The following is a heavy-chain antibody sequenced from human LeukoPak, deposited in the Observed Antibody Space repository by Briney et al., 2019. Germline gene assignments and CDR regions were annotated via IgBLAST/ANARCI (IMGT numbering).Heavy chain of an antibody. Sequence: GGSLRLSCAASGFTFSSYEMNWVSQAPGKGMEWVSYISSSGSTIYSADSVKGRFTISRDNAKNSLYLQMNNLRAEDTAVYYCARDSASSAYFDYWGQGTLVTVSS. CDR3: ARDSASSAYFDY. CDR2: ISSSGSTI. CDR1: GFTFSSYE. V-gene: IGHV3-48*03. J-gene: IGHJ4*02. D-gene: IGHD3-22*01.